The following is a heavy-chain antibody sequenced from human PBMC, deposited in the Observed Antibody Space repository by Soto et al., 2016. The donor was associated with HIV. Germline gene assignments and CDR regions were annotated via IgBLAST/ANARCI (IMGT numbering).Heavy chain of an antibody. Sequence: QVRLQQWGAGLLKSSETLSLTCAIYDGSFSSFYWSWIRQPPGKGLEWIGEINHSGSTNYNPSLKSRVAISIDRSKNQFSLKLKSVTAADTAEYYCARIYGGTFTASYNYYGLTSWGQGTTVTVSS. CDR2: INHSGST. D-gene: IGHD1-26*01. CDR3: ARIYGGTFTASYNYYGLTS. J-gene: IGHJ6*02. V-gene: IGHV4-34*01. CDR1: DGSFSSFY.